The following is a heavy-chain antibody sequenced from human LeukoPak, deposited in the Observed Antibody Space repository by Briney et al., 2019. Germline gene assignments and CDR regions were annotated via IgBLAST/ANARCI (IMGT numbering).Heavy chain of an antibody. CDR1: GFTFSGYG. CDR2: IYYDGSNK. J-gene: IGHJ6*04. Sequence: PGGSLRLSCATSGFTFSGYGMHWVRQAPGKGLEWVAVIYYDGSNKYYADSVKGRFTISRDNSKNTLYLQMNSLRAEDTAVYYCARDPLWESSSPSYYYGMDVWGKGTTVTVSS. D-gene: IGHD6-13*01. V-gene: IGHV3-33*01. CDR3: ARDPLWESSSPSYYYGMDV.